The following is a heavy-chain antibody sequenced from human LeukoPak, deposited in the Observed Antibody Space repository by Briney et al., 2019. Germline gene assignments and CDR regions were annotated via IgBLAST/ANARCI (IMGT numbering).Heavy chain of an antibody. CDR2: INHSGST. J-gene: IGHJ4*02. V-gene: IGHV4-34*01. CDR1: GGSFSGYY. CDR3: ARDQGSSSWYVPNYFDY. D-gene: IGHD6-13*01. Sequence: SETLSLTCAVYGGSFSGYYWSWIRQPPGKGLEWIGEINHSGSTNYNPSLKSRVTISVDTSKNQFSLKLSSVTAADTAVYYCARDQGSSSWYVPNYFDYWGQGTLVTVSS.